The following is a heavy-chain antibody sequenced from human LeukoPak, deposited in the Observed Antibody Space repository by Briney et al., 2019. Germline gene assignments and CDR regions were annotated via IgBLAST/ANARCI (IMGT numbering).Heavy chain of an antibody. CDR3: ARGLPAAGYGEDY. CDR2: IYYSGST. Sequence: GSLRLSCAASGFTFSDYYMSWIRQPPGKGLEWIGSIYYSGSTYYNPSLKSRVTISVDTSKNQFSLKLSSVTAADTAVYYCARGLPAAGYGEDYWGQGTLVTVSS. CDR1: GFTFSDYY. V-gene: IGHV4-38-2*01. J-gene: IGHJ4*02. D-gene: IGHD6-13*01.